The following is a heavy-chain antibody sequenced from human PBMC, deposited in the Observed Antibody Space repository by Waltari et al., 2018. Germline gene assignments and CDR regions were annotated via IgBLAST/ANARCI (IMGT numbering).Heavy chain of an antibody. J-gene: IGHJ4*02. CDR1: GLILSTFE. D-gene: IGHD6-6*01. V-gene: IGHV3-48*03. Sequence: EVQLVESGGGLVQPGGSLRLSCAASGLILSTFEMSLVRQAPGKGLEWISSITSRLSSLYYADSVKGRFTISRDNAKNSLYLQMNSLRAEDTAVYYCATKYSSSSWDYWGQGTLITVSS. CDR3: ATKYSSSSWDY. CDR2: ITSRLSSL.